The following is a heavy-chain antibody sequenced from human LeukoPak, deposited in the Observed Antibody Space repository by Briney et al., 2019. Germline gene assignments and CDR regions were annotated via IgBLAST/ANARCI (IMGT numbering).Heavy chain of an antibody. D-gene: IGHD3-10*01. J-gene: IGHJ6*03. CDR1: GYTFTSYG. V-gene: IGHV1-8*03. Sequence: ASVKVSCKASGYTFTSYGISWVRQATGQGLEWMGWMNPNSGNTGYAQKFQGRVTITRNTSISTAYMELSSLRSEDTAVYYCARGRGVRGVGYYYYYMDVWGKGTTVTVSS. CDR2: MNPNSGNT. CDR3: ARGRGVRGVGYYYYYMDV.